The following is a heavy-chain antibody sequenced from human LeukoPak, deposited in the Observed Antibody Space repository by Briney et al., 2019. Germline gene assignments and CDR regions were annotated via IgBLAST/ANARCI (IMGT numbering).Heavy chain of an antibody. Sequence: GGSLRLSCAASGFTFSSYGMHWVRQAPGKGLEWVAVIWYDGSNKYYADSVKGRFTISRDNSKNTLYLQMNSLRAEDTAVYYCAKDLVSDFRSGSDNDAFDIWGQGTMVTVSS. D-gene: IGHD3-3*01. CDR1: GFTFSSYG. J-gene: IGHJ3*02. V-gene: IGHV3-33*06. CDR3: AKDLVSDFRSGSDNDAFDI. CDR2: IWYDGSNK.